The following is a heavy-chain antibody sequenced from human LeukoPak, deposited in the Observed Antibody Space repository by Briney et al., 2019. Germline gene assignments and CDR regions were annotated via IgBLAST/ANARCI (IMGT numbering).Heavy chain of an antibody. CDR3: ARTDDILTPGWFDP. V-gene: IGHV4-61*10. Sequence: PSETLSLTCTVSGGSISSGSYYWSWIRQPAGKGLEWIGYIYYSGSTNYNPSLKSRVTISVDTSKNQFSLKLSSVTAADTAVYYCARTDDILTPGWFDPWGQGTLVTVSS. D-gene: IGHD3-9*01. CDR2: IYYSGST. CDR1: GGSISSGSYY. J-gene: IGHJ5*02.